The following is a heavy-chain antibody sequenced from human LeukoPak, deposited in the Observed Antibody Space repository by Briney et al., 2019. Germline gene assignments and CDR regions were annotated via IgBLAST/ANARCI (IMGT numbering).Heavy chain of an antibody. V-gene: IGHV4-34*01. CDR1: GGSFSGYY. D-gene: IGHD6-13*01. J-gene: IGHJ4*02. Sequence: PSETLSLTCAVYGGSFSGYYWSWIRQPPGKGLEWIGEINHSGSTNDNPSLKSRVTISVDTSKNQFSLKLSSVTAADTAVYYCATIRAYSREKSFDYWGQGTLVTVSS. CDR3: ATIRAYSREKSFDY. CDR2: INHSGST.